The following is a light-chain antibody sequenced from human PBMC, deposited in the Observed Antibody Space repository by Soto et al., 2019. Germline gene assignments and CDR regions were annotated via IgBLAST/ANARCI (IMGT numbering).Light chain of an antibody. Sequence: DIQMTQSPFSLSASVGDRVTITCRASQSISSFLNWYQQKPGKAPNLLIYAASSLQSGVPSRFGGSGSGTDFTLTISSLQPEDFATYYCQQSYSSPQTFGQGTKVEIK. CDR3: QQSYSSPQT. CDR2: AAS. V-gene: IGKV1-39*01. J-gene: IGKJ1*01. CDR1: QSISSF.